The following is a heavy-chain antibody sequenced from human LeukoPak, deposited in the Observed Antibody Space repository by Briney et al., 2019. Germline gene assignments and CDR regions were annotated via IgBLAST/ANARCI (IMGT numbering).Heavy chain of an antibody. D-gene: IGHD6-6*01. V-gene: IGHV3-30*02. Sequence: GGSLRLSCAASGFTFSSYGMHWVRQAPGKGLEWVAFIRYDGSNKYYADSVKGRFTIFRDNSKNTLYLQMNSLRAEDTAVYYCAKDPLRIRQLVFDYWGQGTLVTVSS. J-gene: IGHJ4*02. CDR2: IRYDGSNK. CDR3: AKDPLRIRQLVFDY. CDR1: GFTFSSYG.